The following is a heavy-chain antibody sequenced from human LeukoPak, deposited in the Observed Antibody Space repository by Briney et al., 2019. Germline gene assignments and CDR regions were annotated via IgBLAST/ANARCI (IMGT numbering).Heavy chain of an antibody. J-gene: IGHJ4*02. Sequence: SETLSLTCTVSGGSISSYYWSWIRQPAGKGLEWIGRIYTSGSTNYNPSLKSRVTMSVDTSKNQFPLKLSSVTAADTAVYYCARYGYSYGPTYFDYWGQGTLVTVSS. CDR3: ARYGYSYGPTYFDY. D-gene: IGHD5-18*01. CDR1: GGSISSYY. CDR2: IYTSGST. V-gene: IGHV4-4*07.